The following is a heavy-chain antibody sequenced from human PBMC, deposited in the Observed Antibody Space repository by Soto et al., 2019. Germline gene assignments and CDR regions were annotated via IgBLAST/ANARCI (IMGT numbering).Heavy chain of an antibody. Sequence: PSETLSLTCTVPGGSISSSSYYWGWIRQPPGKGLEWIGSIYYSGSTYYNPSLKSRVTISVDTSKNQFSLKLSSVTAADTAVYYCARTLDYDYIWGSYRYEAWGQGTLDTVS. CDR3: ARTLDYDYIWGSYRYEA. J-gene: IGHJ5*02. CDR2: IYYSGST. V-gene: IGHV4-39*01. CDR1: GGSISSSSYY. D-gene: IGHD3-16*02.